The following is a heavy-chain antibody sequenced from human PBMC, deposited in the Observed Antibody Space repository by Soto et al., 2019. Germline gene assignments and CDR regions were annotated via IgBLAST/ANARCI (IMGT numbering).Heavy chain of an antibody. CDR2: IYPGDSDT. CDR1: GYSFTSYW. D-gene: IGHD6-13*01. V-gene: IGHV5-51*01. CDR3: AQNGFTAAAGFDI. J-gene: IGHJ3*02. Sequence: GESLKISCKGSGYSFTSYWIGWVRQMPGKGLEWMGIIYPGDSDTRYSPSFQGQVTISADKSISTAYLRWSSLKASDTAMYYCAQNGFTAAAGFDIWGQGTMVTVSS.